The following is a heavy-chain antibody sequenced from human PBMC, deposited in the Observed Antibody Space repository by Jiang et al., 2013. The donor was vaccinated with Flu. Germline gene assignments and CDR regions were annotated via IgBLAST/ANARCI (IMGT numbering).Heavy chain of an antibody. D-gene: IGHD6-13*01. CDR3: AHGYSSSRTHWFDP. CDR1: GFSLSXSGVG. J-gene: IGHJ5*02. CDR2: IYWDDDK. V-gene: IGHV2-5*02. Sequence: PTQTLTLTCTFSGFSLSXSGVGXGWIRQLPGKALEWLALIYWDDDKRYSPSLKSRLTITKDTSKNQVVLTMTNMDPVDTATYYCAHGYSSSRTHWFDPWGQGTLVTVSS.